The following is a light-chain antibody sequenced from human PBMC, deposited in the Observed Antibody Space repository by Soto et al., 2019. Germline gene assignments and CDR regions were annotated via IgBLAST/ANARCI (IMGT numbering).Light chain of an antibody. J-gene: IGKJ5*01. CDR3: QQLSRYPGIS. V-gene: IGKV1-39*01. Sequence: DIQMTQSPYSLSASVEDRVTITCRASHNVVNYLNWYQRKPGKAPKLLIYAAFTLQSGVPSSFSGSGSVTDFTLTVSSLQPEDFATYYCQQLSRYPGISLGQGTRLEI. CDR1: HNVVNY. CDR2: AAF.